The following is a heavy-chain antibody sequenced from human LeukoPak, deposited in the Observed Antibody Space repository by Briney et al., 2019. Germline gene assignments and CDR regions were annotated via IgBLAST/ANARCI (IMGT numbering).Heavy chain of an antibody. Sequence: PGGSLGLSCAASGFTFSSYWMHWVRQAPGKGLVWVSRINSDRSSTNYADSVRGRFTISRDNAKNTLYLQVNSLRAEDTAVYYCARGGGYDSSDYWGQGTLVTVSS. V-gene: IGHV3-74*01. J-gene: IGHJ4*02. CDR3: ARGGGYDSSDY. CDR1: GFTFSSYW. CDR2: INSDRSST. D-gene: IGHD3-22*01.